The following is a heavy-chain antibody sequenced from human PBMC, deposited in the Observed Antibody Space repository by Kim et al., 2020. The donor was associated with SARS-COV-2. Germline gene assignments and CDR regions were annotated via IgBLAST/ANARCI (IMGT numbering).Heavy chain of an antibody. CDR2: LSRNNGII. CDR3: ADGTAASIHALYHWFDY. Sequence: GGSLRLSCAASGFTVEDYAMHWVRQAPGKGLEWVSGLSRNNGIIDYADSVKGRLTIARDSANNSLYLLMSILIAEYTALYYCADGTAASIHALYHWFDY. CDR1: GFTVEDYA. J-gene: IGHJ4*01. V-gene: IGHV3-9*01. D-gene: IGHD6-13*01.